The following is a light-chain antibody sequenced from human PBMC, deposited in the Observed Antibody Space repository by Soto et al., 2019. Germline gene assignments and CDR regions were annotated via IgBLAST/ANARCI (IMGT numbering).Light chain of an antibody. J-gene: IGKJ1*01. V-gene: IGKV2-28*01. Sequence: DLVMTQSPLSLPVTPGEPASISWRSSQSLLHSNGYNYLDWYLQKPGQSPQLLIYLGSNRASGVPDRFSGSGSGTDFTLKISRVEAEDVGVYYCMQALQTPWTFGQGTKVEIK. CDR1: QSLLHSNGYNY. CDR2: LGS. CDR3: MQALQTPWT.